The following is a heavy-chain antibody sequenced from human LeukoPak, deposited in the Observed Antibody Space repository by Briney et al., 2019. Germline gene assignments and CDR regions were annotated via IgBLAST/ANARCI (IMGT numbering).Heavy chain of an antibody. D-gene: IGHD3-10*01. CDR2: IYYTGST. CDR3: ASEEAYYYGSGNYRFLFDF. CDR1: GGSISSGVYY. V-gene: IGHV4-31*03. Sequence: SDTLSLTCTVSGGSISSGVYYWTWIRQHPGKGLVWNGYIYYTGSTHYNPSLKSRVAISLDTSKNQFSLKLSSVTAADTAVYYCASEEAYYYGSGNYRFLFDFWGQGTMVTVSS. J-gene: IGHJ3*01.